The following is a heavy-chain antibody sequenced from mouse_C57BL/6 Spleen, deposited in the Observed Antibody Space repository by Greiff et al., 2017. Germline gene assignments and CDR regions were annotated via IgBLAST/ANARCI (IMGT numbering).Heavy chain of an antibody. CDR2: ISSGSSTI. CDR3: ARPRNYFYYFDY. CDR1: GFTFSDYG. J-gene: IGHJ2*01. V-gene: IGHV5-17*01. Sequence: EVMLVESGGGLVKPGGSLKLSCAASGFTFSDYGMHWVRQAPEKGLEWVAYISSGSSTIYYADTVKGRFTISRDNAKNTLFLQMTSLRSEDTAMYYCARPRNYFYYFDYWGQGTTLTVSS. D-gene: IGHD1-1*01.